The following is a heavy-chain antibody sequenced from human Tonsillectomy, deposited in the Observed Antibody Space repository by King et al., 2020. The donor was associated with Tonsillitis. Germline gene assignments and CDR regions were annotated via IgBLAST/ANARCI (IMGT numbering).Heavy chain of an antibody. D-gene: IGHD1-26*01. Sequence: LVQSGAEVKKPGESLKISCKGSGYSFTSYWIAWVRQMPGKGLEWMGIIYPGDSDTRYSPSFQGQVTISVDKSISTAYLQWSSLKASDTAIYYCARRRVGRSYYYGMDVWGQGTTVTVFS. CDR2: IYPGDSDT. V-gene: IGHV5-51*01. CDR1: GYSFTSYW. CDR3: ARRRVGRSYYYGMDV. J-gene: IGHJ6*02.